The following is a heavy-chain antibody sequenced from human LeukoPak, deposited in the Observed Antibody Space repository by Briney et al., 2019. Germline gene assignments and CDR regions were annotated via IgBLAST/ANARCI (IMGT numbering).Heavy chain of an antibody. Sequence: GESLKISCNGSGYSFTSYWISWVRQMPGKGLEWMGRIDPSDSYTNYSPSFQGHVTISADKSISTAYLQWSSLKASDTAMYYCARRLSYGSGSYRTYYFDYWGQGTLVTVSS. D-gene: IGHD3-10*01. CDR3: ARRLSYGSGSYRTYYFDY. CDR1: GYSFTSYW. J-gene: IGHJ4*02. CDR2: IDPSDSYT. V-gene: IGHV5-10-1*01.